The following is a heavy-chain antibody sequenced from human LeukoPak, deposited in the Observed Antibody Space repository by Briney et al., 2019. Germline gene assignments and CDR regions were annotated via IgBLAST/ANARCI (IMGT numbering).Heavy chain of an antibody. V-gene: IGHV4-38-2*02. CDR1: GYSISSGYY. CDR3: ARATGIAAAGIVDALDV. Sequence: PSETLSLTCTVSGYSISSGYYWGWIRQPPGKGLEWIGSIYRSGSTSYNPSLKSRVTISVDTSKNQFSLNLISMTAADTAVYYCARATGIAAAGIVDALDVWGQGTMVTVSS. CDR2: IYRSGST. D-gene: IGHD6-25*01. J-gene: IGHJ3*01.